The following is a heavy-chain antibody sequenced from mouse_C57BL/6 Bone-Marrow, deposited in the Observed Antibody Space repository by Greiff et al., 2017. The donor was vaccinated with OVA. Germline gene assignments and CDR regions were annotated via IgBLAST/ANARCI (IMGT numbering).Heavy chain of an antibody. J-gene: IGHJ2*01. D-gene: IGHD1-1*01. CDR3: ASLITTDFDY. CDR2: ISSGGSYT. Sequence: DVKLVESGGDLVKPGGSLKLSCAASGFTFSSYGMSWVRQTPDKRLEWVATISSGGSYTYYPDSVKGRFTISRDNAKNTLYLQMRSLKSEDTAMYYCASLITTDFDYWGQGTTLTVSS. CDR1: GFTFSSYG. V-gene: IGHV5-6*02.